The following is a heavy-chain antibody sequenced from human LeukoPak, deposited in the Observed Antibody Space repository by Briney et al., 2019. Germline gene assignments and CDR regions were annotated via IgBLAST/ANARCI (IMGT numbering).Heavy chain of an antibody. V-gene: IGHV3-7*01. CDR2: IKQDGSEK. J-gene: IGHJ4*02. Sequence: GGSLRLSCAASGFIFSSYWMSWVRQAPGKGLEWVANIKQDGSEKYYVDSVKGRFTISRDNAKNTLYLQMNSLRAEDTAVYYCARDLDYGDYVPFDYWGQGTLVTVSS. D-gene: IGHD4-17*01. CDR1: GFIFSSYW. CDR3: ARDLDYGDYVPFDY.